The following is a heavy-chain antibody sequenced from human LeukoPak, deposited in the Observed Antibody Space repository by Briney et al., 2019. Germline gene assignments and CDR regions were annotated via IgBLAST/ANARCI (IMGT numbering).Heavy chain of an antibody. CDR1: GYTFTSYY. J-gene: IGHJ4*02. Sequence: ASVKVSCKASGYTFTSYYMHWVRQAPGQGLEWMGLINPTGGSTGYAQKFQGRVTMTRDMSTSTDCMELSSLRSEDTAVYYCARQTGSGLFILPGGQGTLVTVSS. V-gene: IGHV1-46*01. CDR2: INPTGGST. D-gene: IGHD3/OR15-3a*01. CDR3: ARQTGSGLFILP.